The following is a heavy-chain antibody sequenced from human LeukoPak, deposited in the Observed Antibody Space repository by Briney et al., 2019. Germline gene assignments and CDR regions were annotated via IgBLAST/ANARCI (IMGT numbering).Heavy chain of an antibody. CDR3: AKNVDYGGNSPYYYYYMDV. CDR2: ISGSGGST. V-gene: IGHV3-23*01. Sequence: GRSLRLSCAASGFTFSSYGMHWVRQAPGKGLEWVSAISGSGGSTYYADSVKGRFTISRDNSKNTLYLQMNSLRAEDTAVYYCAKNVDYGGNSPYYYYYMDVWGKGTTVTVSS. CDR1: GFTFSSYG. J-gene: IGHJ6*03. D-gene: IGHD4-23*01.